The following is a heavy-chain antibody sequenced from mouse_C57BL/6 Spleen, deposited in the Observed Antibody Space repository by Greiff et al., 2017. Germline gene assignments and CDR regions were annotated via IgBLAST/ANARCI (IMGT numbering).Heavy chain of an antibody. D-gene: IGHD1-1*01. CDR2: INPYNCGT. CDR3: ARKGSSGSYAMDY. J-gene: IGHJ4*01. Sequence: VQLQQSGPVLVKPGASVKMSCKASGYTFTDYYMNWVKQSHGKSLEWIGVINPYNCGTSYNQKFKGKATLTVDKSSSTAYMELNSLTSEDSAVYYCARKGSSGSYAMDYWGQGTSVTVSS. CDR1: GYTFTDYY. V-gene: IGHV1-19*01.